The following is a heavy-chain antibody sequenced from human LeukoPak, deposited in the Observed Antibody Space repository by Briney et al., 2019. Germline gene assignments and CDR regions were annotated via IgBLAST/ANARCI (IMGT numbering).Heavy chain of an antibody. D-gene: IGHD3-9*01. Sequence: LPGRSLRLSCAASGFTFSSYAMHWVRQAPGKGLEGVAVISYDGSNKYYADSVKGRFTISRDNSKNTLYLQMNSLRAEDTAVYYCARGPLRYFDRLFPYPFDYWGQGTLVTVSS. CDR3: ARGPLRYFDRLFPYPFDY. CDR1: GFTFSSYA. CDR2: ISYDGSNK. J-gene: IGHJ4*02. V-gene: IGHV3-30*04.